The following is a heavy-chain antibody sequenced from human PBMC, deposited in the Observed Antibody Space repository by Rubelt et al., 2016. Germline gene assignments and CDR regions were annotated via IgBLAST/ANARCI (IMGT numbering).Heavy chain of an antibody. CDR2: MFYSGNT. V-gene: IGHV4-59*08. CDR3: ARLIARYSTSSPVDC. Sequence: QLQLQESGPGLVKPSETLSLTCSVSGGSISTYYWTWIRQPPGKGLEWIAYMFYSGNTNYNPSLKSRVTMSVDTSKNQFSLRLSSVTAADTAVYYCARLIARYSTSSPVDCWGQGTLVTVSS. J-gene: IGHJ4*02. CDR1: GGSISTYY. D-gene: IGHD6-6*01.